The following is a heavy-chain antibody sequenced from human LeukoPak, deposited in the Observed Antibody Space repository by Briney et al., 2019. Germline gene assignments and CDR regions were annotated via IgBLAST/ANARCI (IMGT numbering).Heavy chain of an antibody. Sequence: PSETLSLTCAVSGGSISSSNWWSWVRQPPGKGLEWIGYIYYSGSTNYNPSLKSRVTISVDTSKNQFSLKLSSVTAADTAVYYCARGDGSGSYYNHYYYYMDVWGKGTTVTISS. CDR1: GGSISSSNW. D-gene: IGHD3-10*01. V-gene: IGHV4-4*02. CDR2: IYYSGST. J-gene: IGHJ6*03. CDR3: ARGDGSGSYYNHYYYYMDV.